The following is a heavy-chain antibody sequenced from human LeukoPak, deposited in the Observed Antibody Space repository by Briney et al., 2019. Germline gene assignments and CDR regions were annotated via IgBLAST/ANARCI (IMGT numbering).Heavy chain of an antibody. CDR1: GYTFTSYG. D-gene: IGHD4-11*01. J-gene: IGHJ6*03. CDR2: ISAYNGRT. Sequence: ASVKVSCKASGYTFTSYGISWVRQAPGQGLEWMGWISAYNGRTYYAQNLQGRVTMTTDTATSTAYMELRSLRSDDTAVYYCARAGQYSNFPGNYYYMDVWGKGTTVTVSS. CDR3: ARAGQYSNFPGNYYYMDV. V-gene: IGHV1-18*01.